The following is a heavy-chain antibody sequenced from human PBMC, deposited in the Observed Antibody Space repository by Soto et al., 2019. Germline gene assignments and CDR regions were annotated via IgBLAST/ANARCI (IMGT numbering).Heavy chain of an antibody. V-gene: IGHV4-4*02. CDR3: ARGHSNPMGYYYYGMDV. D-gene: IGHD4-4*01. CDR1: GGSISSSNW. J-gene: IGHJ6*02. Sequence: SETLSLTCAVSGGSISSSNWWSWVRQPPGKGLEWIGEIYHSGSTNYNPSLKSRVTISVDKSKDQFSLKLSSVTAADTAVYYCARGHSNPMGYYYYGMDVWGQGTTVTVSS. CDR2: IYHSGST.